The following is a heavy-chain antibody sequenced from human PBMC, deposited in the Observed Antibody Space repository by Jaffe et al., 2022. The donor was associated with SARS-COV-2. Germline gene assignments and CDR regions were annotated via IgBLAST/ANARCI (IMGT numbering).Heavy chain of an antibody. J-gene: IGHJ6*02. CDR1: GFTFSNAW. CDR3: TILTQYCSGGSCYSKHVYYYYGMDV. V-gene: IGHV3-15*01. Sequence: EVQLVESGGGLVKPGGSLRLSCAASGFTFSNAWMSWVRQAPGKGLEWVGRIKSKTDGGTTDYAAPVKGRFTISRDDSKNTLYLQMNSLKTEDTAVYYCTILTQYCSGGSCYSKHVYYYYGMDVWGQGTTVTVSS. CDR2: IKSKTDGGTT. D-gene: IGHD2-15*01.